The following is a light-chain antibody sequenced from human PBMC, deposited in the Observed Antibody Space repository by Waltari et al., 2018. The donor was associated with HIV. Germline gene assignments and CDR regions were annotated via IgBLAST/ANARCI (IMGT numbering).Light chain of an antibody. CDR1: SGHSTYA. J-gene: IGLJ3*02. Sequence: QLVLTQSPSASASLGGSVKLTCTLSSGHSTYAIAWRQQQPQQGPRYFMRVNSDGSHSKGDGIPDRFSGSSSGAERYLTISSLQSEDEAEYYCQTWGTGIQVFGGGTKLTVL. V-gene: IGLV4-69*01. CDR3: QTWGTGIQV. CDR2: VNSDGSH.